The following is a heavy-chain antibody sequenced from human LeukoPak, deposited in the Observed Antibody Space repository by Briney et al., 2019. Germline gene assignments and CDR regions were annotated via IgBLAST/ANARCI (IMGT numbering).Heavy chain of an antibody. J-gene: IGHJ4*02. D-gene: IGHD5-24*01. CDR3: ARDKDMATVVGYFDY. CDR2: IGWNSGTR. V-gene: IGHV3-9*01. Sequence: GGSLRLSCAASGFTFDDYAMHWVRQAPGKGLEWVSGIGWNSGTRGYADSVKGRFTSSRDNAKNSLYLQMSSLRAEDTALYYCARDKDMATVVGYFDYWGQGTLVTVSS. CDR1: GFTFDDYA.